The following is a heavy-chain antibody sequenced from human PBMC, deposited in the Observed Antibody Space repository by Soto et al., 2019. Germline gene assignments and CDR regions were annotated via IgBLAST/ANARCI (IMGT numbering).Heavy chain of an antibody. CDR2: ISSSSSSYI. Sequence: EVQLVESGGGLVKPGGSLRLSCAASGFTFSSYSMNWVRQDPGKGLEWVSSISSSSSSYIYYADSVKGRFTISRDNAKNSLYLQMNSLRAEDTAVYYCASGIHGDGEDYWGQGTLVTVSS. CDR1: GFTFSSYS. V-gene: IGHV3-21*01. D-gene: IGHD3-10*01. CDR3: ASGIHGDGEDY. J-gene: IGHJ4*02.